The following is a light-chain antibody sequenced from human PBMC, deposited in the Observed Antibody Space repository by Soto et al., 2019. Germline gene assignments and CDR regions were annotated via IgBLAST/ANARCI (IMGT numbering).Light chain of an antibody. Sequence: DIQMTQSPSTLSASVGDRFIITCRASQSISSWLAWYQQKPGKAPKLLIYDASTLDSGVPSRFSGSGSGTEFTLTISSLQPDDFATYYCQQYNSYSKTFGQGTKVDIK. CDR2: DAS. J-gene: IGKJ1*01. V-gene: IGKV1-5*01. CDR3: QQYNSYSKT. CDR1: QSISSW.